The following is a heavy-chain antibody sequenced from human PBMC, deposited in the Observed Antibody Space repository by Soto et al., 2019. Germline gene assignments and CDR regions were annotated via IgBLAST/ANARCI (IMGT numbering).Heavy chain of an antibody. CDR1: GFSLSTSGVG. V-gene: IGHV2-5*02. Sequence: QITLKESGPPLVKPTQTLTLTYTFSGFSLSTSGVGVGWIRQPPGKALEWLALIYWDDDKRYSPSLKSRLTITKDTSKNQVVLTMTNMDPVDTATYYCAHRGGQALFDYWGQGTLVTVSS. CDR3: AHRGGQALFDY. D-gene: IGHD2-15*01. CDR2: IYWDDDK. J-gene: IGHJ4*02.